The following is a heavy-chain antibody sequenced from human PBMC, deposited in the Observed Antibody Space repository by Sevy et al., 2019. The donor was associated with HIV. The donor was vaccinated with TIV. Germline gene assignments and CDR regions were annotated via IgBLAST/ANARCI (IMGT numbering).Heavy chain of an antibody. CDR3: ARDLRGGQSHYYYYGMDV. D-gene: IGHD6-19*01. J-gene: IGHJ6*02. Sequence: GGSLRLSCAASGFTFSSYAMSWVRQAPGKGLEWVSSISSSSSYIYYADSVKGRFTISRDNAKNSLYLQMNSLRAEDTAVYYCARDLRGGQSHYYYYGMDVWGQGTTVTVSS. V-gene: IGHV3-21*01. CDR2: ISSSSSYI. CDR1: GFTFSSYA.